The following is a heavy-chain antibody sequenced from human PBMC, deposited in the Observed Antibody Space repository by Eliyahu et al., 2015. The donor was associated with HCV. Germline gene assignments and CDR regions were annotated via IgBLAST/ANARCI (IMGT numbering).Heavy chain of an antibody. J-gene: IGHJ6*02. CDR2: IPIFGTA. Sequence: IPIFGTANYAQKFQDRVTITADKSTSTAFMELSSLRSEDTAVYYCARMIALSGTNYYGMDVWGQGTTVTVSS. CDR3: ARMIALSGTNYYGMDV. D-gene: IGHD6-19*01. V-gene: IGHV1-69*06.